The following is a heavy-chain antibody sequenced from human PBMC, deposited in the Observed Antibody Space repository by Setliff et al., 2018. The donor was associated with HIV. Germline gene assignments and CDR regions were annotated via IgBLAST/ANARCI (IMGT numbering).Heavy chain of an antibody. CDR2: INHSGST. D-gene: IGHD3-3*01. V-gene: IGHV4-34*01. Sequence: PSETLSLTCAVYGGSFSGYYWSWIRQSPGKELEWIGEINHSGSTKYNPSLKSRVTISVDTPKNQFSLKLSSVTAADTAVYYCARGTAYYNFWSGYSQDYYYYMDVWGKGTTVTVSS. CDR3: ARGTAYYNFWSGYSQDYYYYMDV. J-gene: IGHJ6*03. CDR1: GGSFSGYY.